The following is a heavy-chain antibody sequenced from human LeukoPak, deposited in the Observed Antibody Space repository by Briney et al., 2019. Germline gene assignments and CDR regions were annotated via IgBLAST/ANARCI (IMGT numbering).Heavy chain of an antibody. D-gene: IGHD6-6*01. CDR3: ARKQLGHYYYYYMDV. J-gene: IGHJ6*03. V-gene: IGHV4-39*01. Sequence: SETLSLTCTVSGGSISSSSYYWGWIRQPPGKGLEWMGSIYYSGSTYYNPSLKSRVTISVDTSKNQFSLKLSSVTAADTAVYYCARKQLGHYYYYYMDVWGKGTTVTVSS. CDR2: IYYSGST. CDR1: GGSISSSSYY.